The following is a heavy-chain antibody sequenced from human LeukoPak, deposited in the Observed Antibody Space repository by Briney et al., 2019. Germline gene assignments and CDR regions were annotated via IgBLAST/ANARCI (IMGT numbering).Heavy chain of an antibody. J-gene: IGHJ4*02. V-gene: IGHV1-2*02. CDR1: GYTFTGYY. Sequence: ASVKVSCKASGYTFTGYYMHWVRQAPGQGLEWMGWINPNSGGTNYAQKFQGRVTMTRDTSISTAYMELSRLRSDDTAVYYCARGGDRSGYYPTYYFDYWGQGTLVTVSP. CDR3: ARGGDRSGYYPTYYFDY. D-gene: IGHD3-22*01. CDR2: INPNSGGT.